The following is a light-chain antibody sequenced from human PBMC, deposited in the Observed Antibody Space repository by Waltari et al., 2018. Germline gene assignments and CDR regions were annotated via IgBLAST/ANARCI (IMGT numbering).Light chain of an antibody. Sequence: QSALTQPPSASGSPGQSVAISCTGTSSAVGGYNYVSWYQQHPGDAPKLMIYEVSKRPSGVPDRFSGSKSGNTASLTVSGLQAEDEADYYCSSYAGSNTWVFGGGTKLTVL. J-gene: IGLJ3*02. CDR3: SSYAGSNTWV. CDR1: SSAVGGYNY. V-gene: IGLV2-8*01. CDR2: EVS.